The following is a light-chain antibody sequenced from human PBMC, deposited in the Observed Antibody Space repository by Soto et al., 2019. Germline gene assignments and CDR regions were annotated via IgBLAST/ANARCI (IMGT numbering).Light chain of an antibody. CDR2: DAS. CDR3: QQRSNWPPT. J-gene: IGKJ1*01. CDR1: QSVSSY. V-gene: IGKV3-11*01. Sequence: EIVLRQSPATLSLSPGERATLSCRASQSVSSYLAWYQQKPGQAPRLLIYDASNRATGIPARFSGSGSGTDFTLTISSLEPEDFAVYYCQQRSNWPPTFGQGTKVAIK.